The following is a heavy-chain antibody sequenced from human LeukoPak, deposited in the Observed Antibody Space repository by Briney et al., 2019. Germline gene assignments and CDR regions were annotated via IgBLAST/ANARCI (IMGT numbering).Heavy chain of an antibody. Sequence: PGGSLRLSCAASGFTFSSYGMHWVRQAPGKGLEWVAVISYDGSNKYYADSVKGRFTISRDNSKNTLDLQMNSLRAEDTAVYFCAKWLTWNRGPFDYWGRGNLVTVSS. J-gene: IGHJ4*02. CDR1: GFTFSSYG. V-gene: IGHV3-30*18. D-gene: IGHD1-1*01. CDR3: AKWLTWNRGPFDY. CDR2: ISYDGSNK.